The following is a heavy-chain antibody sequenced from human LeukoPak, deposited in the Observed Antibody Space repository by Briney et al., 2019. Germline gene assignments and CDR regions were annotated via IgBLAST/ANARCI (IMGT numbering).Heavy chain of an antibody. V-gene: IGHV4-59*08. CDR2: IYYSGST. CDR1: GDSISSYY. CDR3: ARLYYDSSRYPNWFDP. D-gene: IGHD3-22*01. Sequence: SETLSLTCTVSGDSISSYYWSWIRQPPGKGLEWIGYIYYSGSTNYNTSLKSRVTISVDTSKNQFSLKLSSVTAADTAVYYCARLYYDSSRYPNWFDPWGQGTLVTVSS. J-gene: IGHJ5*02.